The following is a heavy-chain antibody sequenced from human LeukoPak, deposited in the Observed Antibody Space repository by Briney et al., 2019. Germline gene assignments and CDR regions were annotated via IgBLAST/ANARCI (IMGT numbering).Heavy chain of an antibody. D-gene: IGHD1-26*01. J-gene: IGHJ4*02. V-gene: IGHV1-69*06. Sequence: SVKVSCKTSGDSFSSYSISWVRQAPGQGLECMGRLIPVFGSADYAQKFQGRVTLTADTATSTAFMDLRSLTSEDTATYYGARGGGDRGGYYVYWGQGTLVTVSS. CDR3: ARGGGDRGGYYVY. CDR1: GDSFSSYS. CDR2: LIPVFGSA.